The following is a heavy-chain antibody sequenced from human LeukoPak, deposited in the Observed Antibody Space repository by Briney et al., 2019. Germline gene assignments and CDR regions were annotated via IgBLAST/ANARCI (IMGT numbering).Heavy chain of an antibody. Sequence: ASVKVSCKASGYTFISYGITWVRQAPGQGLEWMGWISAYNGNTNYAQRLQGRVTMTTDTSTSTVYMELSSLRSEDTAVYYCAGDIGGATTDIDYWGQGTLVTVSS. J-gene: IGHJ4*02. CDR2: ISAYNGNT. CDR3: AGDIGGATTDIDY. D-gene: IGHD1-26*01. CDR1: GYTFISYG. V-gene: IGHV1-18*01.